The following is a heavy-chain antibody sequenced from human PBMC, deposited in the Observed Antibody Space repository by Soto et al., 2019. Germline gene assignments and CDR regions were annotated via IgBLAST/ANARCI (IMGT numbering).Heavy chain of an antibody. V-gene: IGHV3-33*01. J-gene: IGHJ4*02. CDR3: ARTSYYVKSGVFDY. Sequence: QVQVEESGGGVVQPGRSLRLSCAASGFIFSNYGMHWVRQAPGKGLEWVALIWNDGSKEYYVDSVKGRFTISRDNLKNTVSLQMNGLRAEDTAVYYCARTSYYVKSGVFDYWGQGTLVTVSS. CDR1: GFIFSNYG. CDR2: IWNDGSKE. D-gene: IGHD3-10*02.